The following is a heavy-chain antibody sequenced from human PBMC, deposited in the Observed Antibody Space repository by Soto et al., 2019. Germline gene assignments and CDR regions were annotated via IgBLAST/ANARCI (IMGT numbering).Heavy chain of an antibody. CDR1: GYTFTSYV. CDR2: ISAYNGNT. V-gene: IGHV1-18*01. Sequence: QVQLVQSGAEVKKPGASVKVSCKASGYTFTSYVISWVRQAPGQGLEWMGWISAYNGNTNYAQKLQGRVTMTPDTSTSTAYMELRSLRSDDTAVYYCARDSMVRGFITSETYYYYYYGMDVWGQGTTVTVSS. J-gene: IGHJ6*02. CDR3: ARDSMVRGFITSETYYYYYYGMDV. D-gene: IGHD3-10*01.